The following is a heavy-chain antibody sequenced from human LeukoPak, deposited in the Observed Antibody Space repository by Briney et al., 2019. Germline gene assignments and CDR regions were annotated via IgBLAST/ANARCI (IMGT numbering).Heavy chain of an antibody. CDR3: ARTTEAHSWRTRYYDYYMDV. CDR1: GYSISSGYY. CDR2: IYHSGST. Sequence: SETLSLTCTVSGYSISSGYYWGWIRQPPGKGLEWIGSIYHSGSTFYNPSLKSRVTISVDTSKNQFSLKLSSVTAADTAVYYCARTTEAHSWRTRYYDYYMDVWGKGTTVTVSS. V-gene: IGHV4-38-2*02. D-gene: IGHD6-13*01. J-gene: IGHJ6*03.